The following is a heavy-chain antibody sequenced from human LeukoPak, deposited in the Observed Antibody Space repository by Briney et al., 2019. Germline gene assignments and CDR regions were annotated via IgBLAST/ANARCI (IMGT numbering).Heavy chain of an antibody. CDR2: IDPSDSYT. CDR1: GYRFINYW. V-gene: IGHV5-10-1*01. Sequence: GESLKISCKGSGYRFINYWISWVRQMPGKGLEWMGRIDPSDSYTNYSPSFQGHVTISADKSISTAYLQWSSLKASDTAMYYCARYEIAVANWFDPWGQGTLVTVSS. J-gene: IGHJ5*02. CDR3: ARYEIAVANWFDP. D-gene: IGHD6-19*01.